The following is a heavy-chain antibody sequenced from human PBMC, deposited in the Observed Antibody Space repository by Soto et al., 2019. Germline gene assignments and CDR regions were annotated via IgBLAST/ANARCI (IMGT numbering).Heavy chain of an antibody. V-gene: IGHV1-3*01. CDR1: RYTFRNYA. CDR3: ATDGPIYDILSARYFYGMDV. Sequence: ASVKVSCKASRYTFRNYAMHRLRPAPGQGLDWMGWINGGNGNTKYSQKFQVRVTITRDTSASTAYMELSSLRSEDTAVYYCATDGPIYDILSARYFYGMDVWGQGTTVTVSS. D-gene: IGHD3-9*01. CDR2: INGGNGNT. J-gene: IGHJ6*02.